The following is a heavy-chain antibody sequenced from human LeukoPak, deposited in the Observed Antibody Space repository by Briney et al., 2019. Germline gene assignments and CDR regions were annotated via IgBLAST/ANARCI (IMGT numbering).Heavy chain of an antibody. V-gene: IGHV1-69*13. J-gene: IGHJ6*02. Sequence: SVKVSCKASGGTFSSYAISWVRQAPGQGLEWMGGIIPIFGTANYAQKFQGRVTITADESTSTAYMELSSLRSEDTAVYYCARNVVNFGPGLMDVWGQGTTVTVSS. CDR1: GGTFSSYA. CDR2: IIPIFGTA. D-gene: IGHD3/OR15-3a*01. CDR3: ARNVVNFGPGLMDV.